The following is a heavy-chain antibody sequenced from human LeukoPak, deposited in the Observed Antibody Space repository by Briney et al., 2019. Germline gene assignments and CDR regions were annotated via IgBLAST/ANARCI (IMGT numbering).Heavy chain of an antibody. V-gene: IGHV4-61*02. CDR2: IYTSGST. CDR1: GGSISSGSYF. CDR3: ASPRRVRGVRNPWYFDL. D-gene: IGHD3-10*01. Sequence: SETLSLTCTVSGGSISSGSYFWSWIRQPPGKGLEWIGRIYTSGSTNYNPSLKSRVTISVDTSKNQFSLKLSSVTAADTAVYYCASPRRVRGVRNPWYFDLWGRGTLVTVSS. J-gene: IGHJ2*01.